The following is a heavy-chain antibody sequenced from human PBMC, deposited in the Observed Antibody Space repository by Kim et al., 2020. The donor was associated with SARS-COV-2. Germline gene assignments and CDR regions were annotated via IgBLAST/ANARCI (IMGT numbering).Heavy chain of an antibody. Sequence: SVKVSCKASGGTFSSYTISWVRQAPGQGLEWMGRIIPILGIANYAQKFQGRVTITADKSTSTAYMELSSLRSEDTAVYYCARGPHRGVIHYYYGMDVWGQGTTVTVSS. CDR3: ARGPHRGVIHYYYGMDV. CDR2: IIPILGIA. J-gene: IGHJ6*02. V-gene: IGHV1-69*02. D-gene: IGHD3-10*01. CDR1: GGTFSSYT.